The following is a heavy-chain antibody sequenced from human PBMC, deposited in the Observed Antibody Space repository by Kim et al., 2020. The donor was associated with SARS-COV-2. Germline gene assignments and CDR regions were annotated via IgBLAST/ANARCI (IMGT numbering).Heavy chain of an antibody. D-gene: IGHD6-13*01. Sequence: SETLSLTCAVSGVSFSVYYWSWIRQPPGKGLEWIGEINHSGSTNYNPSLKSRVTISVDTSKNQFSLKLSSVTAADTAVYYCARGQKQLALPFDYWGQGTLVTVSS. CDR2: INHSGST. CDR1: GVSFSVYY. CDR3: ARGQKQLALPFDY. J-gene: IGHJ4*02. V-gene: IGHV4-34*01.